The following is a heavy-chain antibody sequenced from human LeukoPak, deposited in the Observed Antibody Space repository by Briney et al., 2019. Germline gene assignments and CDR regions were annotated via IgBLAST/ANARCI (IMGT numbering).Heavy chain of an antibody. J-gene: IGHJ4*02. V-gene: IGHV3-74*01. Sequence: GGSLRLSCAASGFTFSNYWMQWVRQAPGKGLVWVSRINSDGSSTSYADSVKGRFTISRDNAKNTLYLQMNSLRAEDTAVYYCARDGVVPAATLDGGLDYWGQGTLVTVSS. CDR3: ARDGVVPAATLDGGLDY. D-gene: IGHD2-2*01. CDR1: GFTFSNYW. CDR2: INSDGSST.